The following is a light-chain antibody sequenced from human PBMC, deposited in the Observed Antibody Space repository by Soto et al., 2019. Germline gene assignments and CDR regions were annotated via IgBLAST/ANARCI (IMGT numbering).Light chain of an antibody. J-gene: IGLJ2*01. CDR1: SSDVGGYNY. CDR2: EVS. CDR3: TSYAANNILV. V-gene: IGLV2-8*01. Sequence: QSVLTQPPSASGSPGQSVTISCTGTSSDVGGYNYVSWYQHHPGKAPKLMIYEVSKRPSGVPDRFSGSKSGSTASLSVSGLQAEDEADYYCTSYAANNILVFGGGTMVTVL.